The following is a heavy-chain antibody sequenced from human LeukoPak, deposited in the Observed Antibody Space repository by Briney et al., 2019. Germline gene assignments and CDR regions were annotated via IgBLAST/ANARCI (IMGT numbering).Heavy chain of an antibody. CDR3: ARDRGYSYGYSPNFDY. J-gene: IGHJ4*02. CDR1: GFTFSSYS. D-gene: IGHD5-18*01. Sequence: PGGSLRLSCAASGFTFSSYSMNWVRQAPGKGLEWVSSISSGSSYIYYADSVKGRFTISRDNAKNSLYLQMNSLRAEDTAVYYCARDRGYSYGYSPNFDYWGQGTLVTVSS. V-gene: IGHV3-21*01. CDR2: ISSGSSYI.